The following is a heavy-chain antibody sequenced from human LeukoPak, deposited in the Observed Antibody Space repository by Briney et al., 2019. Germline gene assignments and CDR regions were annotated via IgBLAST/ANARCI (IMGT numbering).Heavy chain of an antibody. CDR3: ARDYDFWSGYPSYMDV. J-gene: IGHJ6*03. CDR1: GFTFSSYS. Sequence: GGSLRLSCAASGFTFSSYSMNWVRQAPGKGLEWVSSISSSSSYIYYADSVRGRFAISRDNAKNSLYLQMNSLRAEDAAVYYCARDYDFWSGYPSYMDVWGKGTTVTVSS. V-gene: IGHV3-21*06. D-gene: IGHD3-3*01. CDR2: ISSSSSYI.